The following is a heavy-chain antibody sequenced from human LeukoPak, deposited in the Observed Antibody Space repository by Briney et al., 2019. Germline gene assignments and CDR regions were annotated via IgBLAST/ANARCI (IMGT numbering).Heavy chain of an antibody. Sequence: GGSLRLSCAASGFTFSSSWMHWVRQAPGKGLVWVSRITRDGSSTTYADSVKGRFTTSRDNAKYTLYLQMDRLRDDDTAVYYCARDPGYESWSPFWGGMDVWGNGTTVIVSS. CDR3: ARDPGYESWSPFWGGMDV. V-gene: IGHV3-74*01. CDR2: ITRDGSST. CDR1: GFTFSSSW. D-gene: IGHD3-16*01. J-gene: IGHJ6*04.